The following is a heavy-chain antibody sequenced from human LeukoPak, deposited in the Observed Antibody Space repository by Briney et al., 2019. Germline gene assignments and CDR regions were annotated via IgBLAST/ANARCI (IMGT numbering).Heavy chain of an antibody. J-gene: IGHJ4*02. CDR1: GYTFTSYD. CDR3: ATDLWPSASILFDY. V-gene: IGHV1-8*01. D-gene: IGHD2/OR15-2a*01. CDR2: MNPNSGNT. Sequence: ASVKVSCKASGYTFTSYDINWVRQATGQGLEWMGWMNPNSGNTGYAQKFQGRVTMTEDTSTDTAYMELSSLRSEDTAVYYCATDLWPSASILFDYWGQGTLVTVSS.